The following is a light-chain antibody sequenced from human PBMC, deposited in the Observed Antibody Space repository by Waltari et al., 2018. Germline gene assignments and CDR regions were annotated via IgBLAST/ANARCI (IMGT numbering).Light chain of an antibody. CDR3: ASYTSSSLI. V-gene: IGLV2-14*03. J-gene: IGLJ2*01. Sequence: QSALTQPASVSGSPGQSITISCTGTSSDIGLDNYVSWYQQHPDRDPKLLIFDVSNRPSGVPNRFSGSKSGNTASLTITGLQAEDEADYYCASYTSSSLIFGGGTKLTVL. CDR1: SSDIGLDNY. CDR2: DVS.